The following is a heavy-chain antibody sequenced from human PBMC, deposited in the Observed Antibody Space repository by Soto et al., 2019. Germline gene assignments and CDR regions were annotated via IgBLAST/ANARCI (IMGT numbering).Heavy chain of an antibody. V-gene: IGHV1-2*02. Sequence: ASVKVSCKTSGYTFTGHHIHWVRQAPGQGLEWMGWINPISGGTKYREKFQGRVSITRDKSSSTAYMELSSLTSDDSAVYYCAKYGRHCSGGSCPQGHWGQGTLVTVSS. CDR1: GYTFTGHH. CDR2: INPISGGT. CDR3: AKYGRHCSGGSCPQGH. J-gene: IGHJ4*02. D-gene: IGHD2-15*01.